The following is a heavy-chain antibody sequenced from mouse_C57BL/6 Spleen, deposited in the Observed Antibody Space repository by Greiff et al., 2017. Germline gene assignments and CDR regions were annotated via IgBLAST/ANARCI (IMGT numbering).Heavy chain of an antibody. Sequence: EVKLQQSGPELVKPGASVKISCKASGYKFTDYYMNWVKQSHGKSLEWIGDINPNNGGTSYNQKFKGKATLTVDKSSSTAYMELRSLTSEDSAVYYCASGDGSSPFAYWGQGTLVTVSA. D-gene: IGHD1-1*01. CDR2: INPNNGGT. CDR1: GYKFTDYY. J-gene: IGHJ3*01. CDR3: ASGDGSSPFAY. V-gene: IGHV1-26*01.